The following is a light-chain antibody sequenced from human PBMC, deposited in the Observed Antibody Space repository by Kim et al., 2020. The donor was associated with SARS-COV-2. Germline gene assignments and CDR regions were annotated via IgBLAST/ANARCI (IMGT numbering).Light chain of an antibody. CDR2: DAS. CDR1: QSVSSGL. Sequence: EIVLTQSPGTLSLSPGERATLSCRASQSVSSGLLAWYQQKPGQAPRLLIYDASSRATGIPDRFSGSGSGTDFTLTISRLEPEDFAVYYCQQYGSSLTWTFGQGTKVDIK. CDR3: QQYGSSLTWT. J-gene: IGKJ1*01. V-gene: IGKV3-20*01.